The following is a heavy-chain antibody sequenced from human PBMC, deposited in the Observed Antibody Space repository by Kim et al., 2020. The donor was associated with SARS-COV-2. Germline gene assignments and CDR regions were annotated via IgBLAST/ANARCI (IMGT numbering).Heavy chain of an antibody. CDR2: IYYSGST. CDR3: ARHLSNYYDSSGLTFDY. V-gene: IGHV4-39*01. Sequence: SETLSLTCTVSGGSISSSSYYWGWIRQPPGKGLEWIGSIYYSGSTYYNPSLKSRVTISVDTSKNQFSLKLSSVTAADTAVYYCARHLSNYYDSSGLTFDYWGQGTLVTVSS. J-gene: IGHJ4*02. CDR1: GGSISSSSYY. D-gene: IGHD3-22*01.